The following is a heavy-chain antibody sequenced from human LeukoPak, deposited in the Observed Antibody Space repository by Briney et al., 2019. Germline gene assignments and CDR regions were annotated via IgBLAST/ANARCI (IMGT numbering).Heavy chain of an antibody. V-gene: IGHV1-18*01. D-gene: IGHD5/OR15-5a*01. J-gene: IGHJ3*02. CDR1: NYTFTSYG. CDR2: INPYKGNT. Sequence: ASVKVSRKASNYTFTSYGISRVRQAPGQGLEWMGWINPYKGNTIYAQKVQDRVTMTTDTSTSTAYMELRSLRSDDTAVYYCARGRVRRDAFDIWGQGTMVTVSS. CDR3: ARGRVRRDAFDI.